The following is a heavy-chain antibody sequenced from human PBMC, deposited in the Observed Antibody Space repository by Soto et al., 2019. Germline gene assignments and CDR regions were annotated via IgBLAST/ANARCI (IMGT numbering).Heavy chain of an antibody. CDR2: IWYDGSNK. Sequence: QVQLVESGGGVVQPGRSLRLSCAASGFTFSSYGMHWVRQAPGKGLEWVAVIWYDGSNKYYADSVKGRFTISRDNSKNTLYLEMNSLRAGDTGVYYCARGGDVVVPAADFDYWGQGTLVTVSS. J-gene: IGHJ4*02. CDR1: GFTFSSYG. CDR3: ARGGDVVVPAADFDY. D-gene: IGHD2-2*01. V-gene: IGHV3-33*01.